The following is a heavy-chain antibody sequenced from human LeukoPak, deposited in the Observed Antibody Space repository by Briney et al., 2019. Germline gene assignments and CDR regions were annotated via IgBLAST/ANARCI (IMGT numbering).Heavy chain of an antibody. CDR3: ASYPHDYGVYGGLDY. Sequence: PSETLSLTCAVYGGSFSGYYWSWIRQPPGKGLEWIGEINHSGSTNYNPSLKSRVTISVDTSKNQFSLKLSSVTAADTAVYYCASYPHDYGVYGGLDYWGQGTLVTVSS. V-gene: IGHV4-34*01. CDR1: GGSFSGYY. D-gene: IGHD4-17*01. CDR2: INHSGST. J-gene: IGHJ4*02.